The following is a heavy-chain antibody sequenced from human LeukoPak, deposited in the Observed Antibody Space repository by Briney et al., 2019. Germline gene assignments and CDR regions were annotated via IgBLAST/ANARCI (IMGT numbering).Heavy chain of an antibody. Sequence: ASETLSLTCTVPGGSISSYYWSWIRQPPGKGLEWIGYICTSGSTNYNPSLKSRVTISVDTSKNQFSLKLSSVTAADTAVYYCARWCSSTSCYLRGFDPWGQGTLVTVSS. CDR2: ICTSGST. V-gene: IGHV4-4*09. D-gene: IGHD2-2*01. CDR3: ARWCSSTSCYLRGFDP. CDR1: GGSISSYY. J-gene: IGHJ5*02.